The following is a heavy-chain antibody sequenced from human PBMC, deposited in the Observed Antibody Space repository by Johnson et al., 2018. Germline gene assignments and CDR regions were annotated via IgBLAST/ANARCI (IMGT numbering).Heavy chain of an antibody. Sequence: VQLQESGGGLVQAGGSLTLSCAASGFTFSSYWMHWFRQVPGKGPVWVSRINSDESSRSYTDSVKGRFTISRDNAKNSLYRQMNSLRAEDTALYYCATGQWRTSTYYYYMDVWGKGTTVTVSS. CDR1: GFTFSSYW. CDR3: ATGQWRTSTYYYYMDV. J-gene: IGHJ6*03. D-gene: IGHD6-19*01. V-gene: IGHV3-74*01. CDR2: INSDESSR.